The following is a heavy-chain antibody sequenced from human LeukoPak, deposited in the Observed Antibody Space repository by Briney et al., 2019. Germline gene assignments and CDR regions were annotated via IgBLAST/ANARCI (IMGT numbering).Heavy chain of an antibody. CDR2: ISSNGGST. CDR1: GFTFSSYA. J-gene: IGHJ4*02. CDR3: AKKVVSVVRGVFDY. D-gene: IGHD3-10*01. V-gene: IGHV3-64D*09. Sequence: PGGSLRLSCSASGFTFSSYAMHWVRQAPGKGLEYVSAISSNGGSTYYADSVKGRFTISRDNSKNTLYLQMSSLRAEDTAVYYCAKKVVSVVRGVFDYWGQGTLVTVSS.